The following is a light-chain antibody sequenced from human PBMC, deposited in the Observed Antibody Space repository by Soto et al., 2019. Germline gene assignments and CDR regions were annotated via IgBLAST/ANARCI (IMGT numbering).Light chain of an antibody. CDR3: KHYNSYGK. V-gene: IGKV1-5*01. Sequence: DIQMTQSPSTLPASVGYMVTITFRSSQSIDRWLAWYQQRPGKAPKILIYHASSLETGVPSRFSGSGSGREFTLTISSLQPDDFATYYCKHYNSYGKFGQGTKVDIK. J-gene: IGKJ1*01. CDR2: HAS. CDR1: QSIDRW.